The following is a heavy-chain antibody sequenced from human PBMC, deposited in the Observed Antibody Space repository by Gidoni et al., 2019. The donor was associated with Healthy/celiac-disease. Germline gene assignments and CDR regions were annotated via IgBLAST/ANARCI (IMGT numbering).Heavy chain of an antibody. J-gene: IGHJ4*02. D-gene: IGHD6-13*01. CDR1: GFTFDDYA. CDR3: AKDAAGYSSTFDY. CDR2: ISWNSDSI. V-gene: IGHV3-9*01. Sequence: EVQLVESGGGLVQPGRSLRLSCAASGFTFDDYAMHWVRQAPGKGLEWVSGISWNSDSIGYADSVKGRFTISRDNAKNSLYLQMNSLRAEDTALYYCAKDAAGYSSTFDYWGQGTLVTVSS.